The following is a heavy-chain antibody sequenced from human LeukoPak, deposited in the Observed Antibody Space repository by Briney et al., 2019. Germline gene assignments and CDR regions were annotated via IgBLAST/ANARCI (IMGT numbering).Heavy chain of an antibody. V-gene: IGHV1-2*02. CDR2: INPNSGGT. Sequence: ASLKVSCKASGYTFTGYYMHWVRQAPGQGLEWMGWINPNSGGTNYAQKFQGRVTMTRDTSISTAYMELSRLRSDDTAVYYCASKKPDRRYSYGFYYYYMDVWGKGTTVTVSS. CDR3: ASKKPDRRYSYGFYYYYMDV. J-gene: IGHJ6*03. CDR1: GYTFTGYY. D-gene: IGHD5-18*01.